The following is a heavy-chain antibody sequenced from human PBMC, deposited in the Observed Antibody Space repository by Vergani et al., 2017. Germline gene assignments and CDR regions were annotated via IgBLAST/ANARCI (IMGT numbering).Heavy chain of an antibody. CDR1: GFTFSSYS. J-gene: IGHJ6*02. Sequence: EVQLLESGGGLVQPGGSLRLSCAASGFTFSSYSMNWVRQAPGKGLEWVSSISSSSSYIYYADSVKGRFTISRDNAKNSLYLQMNTLRAEDTAVYYCARGRGSTSPCGMDVWGQGTTVTVSS. V-gene: IGHV3-21*01. D-gene: IGHD2-2*01. CDR3: ARGRGSTSPCGMDV. CDR2: ISSSSSYI.